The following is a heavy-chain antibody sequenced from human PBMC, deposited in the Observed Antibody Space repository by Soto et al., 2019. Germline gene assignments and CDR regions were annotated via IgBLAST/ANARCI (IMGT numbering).Heavy chain of an antibody. CDR1: GYSFAGYL. Sequence: PGECLKSSCKGSGYSFAGYLITWVRQMPVKGLEWMGRIDPSDSQTYYSPSFRGHVTISAAKSITTVFLQWSSLRASDTAMYYCARQIYYSDRGPHLQYYFVFSGKRILVTLSS. J-gene: IGHJ4*02. CDR2: IDPSDSQT. CDR3: ARQIYYSDRGPHLQYYFVF. V-gene: IGHV5-10-1*01. D-gene: IGHD3-22*01.